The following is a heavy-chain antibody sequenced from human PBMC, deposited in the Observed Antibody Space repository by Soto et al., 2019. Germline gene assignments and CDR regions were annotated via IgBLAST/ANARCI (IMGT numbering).Heavy chain of an antibody. CDR3: AKVVRPGYCSSTSCYVDYYYYYGMDV. CDR1: GFTFSSYA. J-gene: IGHJ6*02. V-gene: IGHV3-23*01. D-gene: IGHD2-2*03. Sequence: GGSLRLSCAASGFTFSSYAMSWVRQAPGKGLEWVSAISGSGGSTYYADSVKGRFTISRDNSKNTLYLQMNSLRAEDTAVYYCAKVVRPGYCSSTSCYVDYYYYYGMDVWGQGTTVTVSS. CDR2: ISGSGGST.